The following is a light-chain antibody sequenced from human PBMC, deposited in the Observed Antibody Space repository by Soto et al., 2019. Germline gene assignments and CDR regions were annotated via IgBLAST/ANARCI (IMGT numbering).Light chain of an antibody. J-gene: IGKJ1*01. CDR3: QQYRGYSWT. V-gene: IGKV1-5*03. CDR2: KAS. Sequence: DIQMTQSPSTLSASVGDRVTITCRASQSVTSWLAWYQQKPGKAPNLLIYKASNLEYGVSSRFSGSGYGTELTLTISSLQPDDFATYYCQQYRGYSWTFGQGTKVEIK. CDR1: QSVTSW.